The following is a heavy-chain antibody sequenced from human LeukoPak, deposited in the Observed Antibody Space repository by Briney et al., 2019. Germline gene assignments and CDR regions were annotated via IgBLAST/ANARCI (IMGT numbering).Heavy chain of an antibody. CDR3: AREQYSSGWYSAFDI. Sequence: SETLSLTCTVSGYSLSSGYYWAWIRQPPGKGLEWIGSIYHGGSTYYNPSLRSRVTISIDTFKNQFSLKLSSVTAADTAVYYCAREQYSSGWYSAFDIWGQGTMVTVSS. V-gene: IGHV4-38-2*02. J-gene: IGHJ3*02. CDR2: IYHGGST. CDR1: GYSLSSGYY. D-gene: IGHD6-19*01.